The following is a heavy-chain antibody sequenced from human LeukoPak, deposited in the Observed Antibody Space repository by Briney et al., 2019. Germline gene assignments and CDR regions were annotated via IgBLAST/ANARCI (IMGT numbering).Heavy chain of an antibody. CDR1: GFTFSSYW. Sequence: GGSLRLSCAASGFTFSSYWMSWVRQAPGKGREWVANIKQDGSEQYYVDSVKGRFTISRDNAKNSLYLQMISLRAEDTAVYYCARGGTTVTARDYFDYWGQGTLVTVSS. D-gene: IGHD4-11*01. J-gene: IGHJ4*02. CDR3: ARGGTTVTARDYFDY. V-gene: IGHV3-7*01. CDR2: IKQDGSEQ.